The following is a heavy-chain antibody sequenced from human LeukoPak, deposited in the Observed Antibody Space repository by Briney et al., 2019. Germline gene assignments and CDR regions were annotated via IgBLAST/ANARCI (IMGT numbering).Heavy chain of an antibody. V-gene: IGHV4-59*01. Sequence: NPSETLSLTCTVSGGSISSYYWRWIRQPPGKGLEWIGYIYYSGSTNYNPSLKSRVTISVDTSKNQFSLKLSSVTAADTAMYYCARVNGPHRDILTGYYHDYYYYGMDVWGQGTTVTVSS. CDR1: GGSISSYY. J-gene: IGHJ6*02. CDR2: IYYSGST. CDR3: ARVNGPHRDILTGYYHDYYYYGMDV. D-gene: IGHD3-9*01.